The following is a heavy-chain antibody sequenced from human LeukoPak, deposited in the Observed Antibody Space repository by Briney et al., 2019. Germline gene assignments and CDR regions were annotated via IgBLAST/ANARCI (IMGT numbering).Heavy chain of an antibody. J-gene: IGHJ3*02. V-gene: IGHV1-18*01. CDR3: ARDQSVRLLQTSSTYFKHVFAI. Sequence: ASVKVSCKATGYTFTSYGISWVRQAPGLGLEWMGWISAYNGNTNYAQKVQGRVTMTTDTSTSTAYMELRSLRFDDTAVYYCARDQSVRLLQTSSTYFKHVFAIWGQGSMVTVSS. CDR1: GYTFTSYG. D-gene: IGHD6-13*01. CDR2: ISAYNGNT.